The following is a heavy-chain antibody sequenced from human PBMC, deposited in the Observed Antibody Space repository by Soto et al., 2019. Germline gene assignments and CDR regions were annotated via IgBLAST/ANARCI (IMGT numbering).Heavy chain of an antibody. CDR2: INWNGGST. CDR3: ASVAGVNYYDSREAFDI. V-gene: IGHV3-20*04. CDR1: GFTFDDYG. J-gene: IGHJ3*02. Sequence: GGSLRLSCAASGFTFDDYGMSWVRQAPGKGLEWVSGINWNGGSTGYADSVKGRFTISRDNAKNSLYLQMNSLRAEDTALYYCASVAGVNYYDSREAFDICGQGTMVTVSS. D-gene: IGHD3-22*01.